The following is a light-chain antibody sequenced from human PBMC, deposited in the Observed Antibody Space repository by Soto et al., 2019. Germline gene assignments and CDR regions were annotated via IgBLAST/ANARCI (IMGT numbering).Light chain of an antibody. CDR2: EVS. J-gene: IGLJ3*02. CDR3: SSYASTIYAWV. Sequence: QSALTQPASVSGSPGQSITISCTGSSSDVGGYNYVSWYQQHPGKVPKLIIYEVSNRPPGVSNRFSGAKSGNTASLTISGLQAEDEADYYCSSYASTIYAWVFGGGTQLTVL. V-gene: IGLV2-14*01. CDR1: SSDVGGYNY.